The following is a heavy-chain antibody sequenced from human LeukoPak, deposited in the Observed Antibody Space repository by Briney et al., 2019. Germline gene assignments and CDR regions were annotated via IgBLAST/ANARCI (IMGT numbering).Heavy chain of an antibody. Sequence: GASVKVSCKASGYTFTGYYMHWVRQAPGQGLEWMGWINPNSGGTNYAQKFQGRVTMTRDTSISTAYMELSRLRSDDTAVYYCARDIRPIAAAKPGLFDYWGQGTLVTVSS. J-gene: IGHJ4*02. CDR1: GYTFTGYY. CDR3: ARDIRPIAAAKPGLFDY. D-gene: IGHD6-13*01. V-gene: IGHV1-2*02. CDR2: INPNSGGT.